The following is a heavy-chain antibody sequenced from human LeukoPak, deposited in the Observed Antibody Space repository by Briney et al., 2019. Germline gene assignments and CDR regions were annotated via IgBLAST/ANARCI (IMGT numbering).Heavy chain of an antibody. J-gene: IGHJ4*02. Sequence: GASVKVSCKASGDTFTDYYMHWVRQAPGQGFEWMGWINPNDGDTNYAQKFQGRVTMTRDTSISTAHMEVSRLRSDDRAVYYCARANFLYCSSSTCLFDYWGQGTLVTVSS. V-gene: IGHV1-2*02. CDR3: ARANFLYCSSSTCLFDY. CDR1: GDTFTDYY. CDR2: INPNDGDT. D-gene: IGHD2-2*01.